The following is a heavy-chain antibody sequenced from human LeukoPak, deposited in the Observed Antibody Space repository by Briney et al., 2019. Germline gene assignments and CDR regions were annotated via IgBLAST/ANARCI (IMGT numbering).Heavy chain of an antibody. D-gene: IGHD6-19*01. Sequence: PGGSLRLSCAASGFTFSSYSMNWVRQAPGKGLEWVSSISSGSSYLYYADSVKGRFTISRDNAKNSLYLQMNSLRAEDTAVYYCARRGSSGWYDAFDIWGQGTMVTVSS. J-gene: IGHJ3*02. CDR2: ISSGSSYL. CDR1: GFTFSSYS. CDR3: ARRGSSGWYDAFDI. V-gene: IGHV3-21*01.